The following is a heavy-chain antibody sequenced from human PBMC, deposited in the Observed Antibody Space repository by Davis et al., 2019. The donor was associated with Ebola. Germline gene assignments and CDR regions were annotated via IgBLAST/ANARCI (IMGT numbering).Heavy chain of an antibody. CDR1: GFTFSGSA. CDR2: IRSKANSYAT. J-gene: IGHJ5*02. V-gene: IGHV3-73*01. D-gene: IGHD6-13*01. Sequence: GGSLRLSCAASGFTFSGSAMHWVRQASGKGLEWVGRIRSKANSYATAYAASVKGRFTISRDDSKNTAYLQMNSLKTEDTAAYYCTRFGAAAGTYWFDPWGQGTLVTVSS. CDR3: TRFGAAAGTYWFDP.